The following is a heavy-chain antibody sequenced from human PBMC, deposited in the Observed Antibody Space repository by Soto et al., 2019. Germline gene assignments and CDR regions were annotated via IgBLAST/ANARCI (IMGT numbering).Heavy chain of an antibody. Sequence: GGSLRLSCAASGFTFSSYSMNWVRQAPGKGLEWVSSISSSSSYIYYADSVKGRFTISRDNAKNSLYLQMNSLRAEDAAVYYCARDRGCSGDCYSFPSFQHWGQGTLVTVSS. CDR2: ISSSSSYI. D-gene: IGHD2-21*01. CDR3: ARDRGCSGDCYSFPSFQH. V-gene: IGHV3-21*01. CDR1: GFTFSSYS. J-gene: IGHJ1*01.